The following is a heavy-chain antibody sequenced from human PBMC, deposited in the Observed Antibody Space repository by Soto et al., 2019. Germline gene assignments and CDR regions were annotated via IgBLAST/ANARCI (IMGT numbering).Heavy chain of an antibody. V-gene: IGHV4-34*01. D-gene: IGHD2-2*01. Sequence: SETLSLTCAVYGGSFSGYYWSWIRQPPGKGLEWIGEINHSGSTNYNPSLKSRVTISVDTSKNQFSLKLSSVTAADTAVYYCARGSHCSSTSCYHRNNWFDPWGQGTLVTVS. CDR3: ARGSHCSSTSCYHRNNWFDP. CDR1: GGSFSGYY. J-gene: IGHJ5*02. CDR2: INHSGST.